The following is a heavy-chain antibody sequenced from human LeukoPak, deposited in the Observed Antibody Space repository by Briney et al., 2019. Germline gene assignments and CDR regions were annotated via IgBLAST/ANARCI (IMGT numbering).Heavy chain of an antibody. Sequence: ASVKVSCKASGYTFTSYGISWVRQAPGQGLEWMGWINPNSGGTNYAQKFQGRVTMTRDTSISTAYMELSRLRSDDTAVYYCARDLRAARPRVNWGQGTLVTVSS. CDR3: ARDLRAARPRVN. CDR1: GYTFTSYG. V-gene: IGHV1-2*02. J-gene: IGHJ4*02. D-gene: IGHD6-6*01. CDR2: INPNSGGT.